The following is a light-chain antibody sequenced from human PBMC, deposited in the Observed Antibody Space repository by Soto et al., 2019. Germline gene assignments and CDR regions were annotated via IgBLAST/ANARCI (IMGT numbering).Light chain of an antibody. V-gene: IGLV1-40*01. CDR2: VNT. CDR1: SSNIGAGYD. Sequence: QSVLPQPPSVSGAPGQRVTISCTGSSSNIGAGYDVHWYQQLPGTAPKLLIYVNTNRPSGVPGRFSGSKSGTSASLAITGLQAEDEADYYCQSYDSSLSGYVFGTGTKVTVL. CDR3: QSYDSSLSGYV. J-gene: IGLJ1*01.